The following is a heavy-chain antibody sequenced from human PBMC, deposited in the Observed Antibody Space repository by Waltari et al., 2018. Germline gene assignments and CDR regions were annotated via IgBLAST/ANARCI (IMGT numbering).Heavy chain of an antibody. Sequence: QVQLQESGPGLVKPSETLSLTCAVSGYSISSGYYWGWLRQPPGKGLGWIGSIYHSGSTYYSPSLKSRVTISVDTSKNQFSLKLSSVTAADTAVYYCATGIAAAGPDAFDIWGQGTMVTVSS. CDR3: ATGIAAAGPDAFDI. V-gene: IGHV4-38-2*01. CDR1: GYSISSGYY. CDR2: IYHSGST. D-gene: IGHD6-13*01. J-gene: IGHJ3*02.